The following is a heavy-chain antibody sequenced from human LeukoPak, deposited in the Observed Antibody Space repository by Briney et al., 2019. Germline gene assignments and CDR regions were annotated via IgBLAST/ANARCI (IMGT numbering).Heavy chain of an antibody. J-gene: IGHJ4*02. V-gene: IGHV3-30*04. Sequence: GGSLRLSCAASGLTFSSYAMHWVRQAPGKGLEWVAVISYDGSNKYYADSMKGRFTIARDNSKNTLYLQMNSLRAEDTAVYYCARDWSVEQWFGFDYWGQGTLVTVSS. CDR3: ARDWSVEQWFGFDY. CDR1: GLTFSSYA. D-gene: IGHD6-19*01. CDR2: ISYDGSNK.